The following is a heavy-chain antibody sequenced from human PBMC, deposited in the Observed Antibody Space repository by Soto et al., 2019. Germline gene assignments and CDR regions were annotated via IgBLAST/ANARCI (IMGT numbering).Heavy chain of an antibody. D-gene: IGHD4-17*01. CDR2: INHSGRT. CDR3: ARYGDGSGMDV. J-gene: IGHJ6*02. CDR1: VGSFSGYY. V-gene: IGHV4-34*01. Sequence: QVQLQQWGAGLLKPSETLSLTCAVYVGSFSGYYWSWIRQPPGKGLEWIGEINHSGRTNYNPSLKSRVSISVDTSKNQFSLKLSSVTAADTAVYYCARYGDGSGMDVWGQGTTVIVSS.